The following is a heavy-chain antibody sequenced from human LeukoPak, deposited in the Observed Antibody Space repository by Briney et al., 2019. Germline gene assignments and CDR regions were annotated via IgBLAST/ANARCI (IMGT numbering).Heavy chain of an antibody. CDR1: GFTVSSNY. J-gene: IGHJ4*02. D-gene: IGHD6-13*01. CDR3: ATALVAAGLFDY. Sequence: GGSLRLSCAASGFTVSSNYMSWVRQAPGKGLEWVSVIYSGGSTYYADSVKGRFTISRDNSKNTLYLQMNSLRVEDMAVYYCATALVAAGLFDYWGQGTLVTVSS. V-gene: IGHV3-66*02. CDR2: IYSGGST.